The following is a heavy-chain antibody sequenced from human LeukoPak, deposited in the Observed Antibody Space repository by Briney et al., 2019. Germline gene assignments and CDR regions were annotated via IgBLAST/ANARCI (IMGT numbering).Heavy chain of an antibody. CDR1: GGSISSYY. Sequence: ETLSLTCTVSGGSISSYYWSWIRQPAGKGLEWIGRIYTSGSTNYNPSLTSRVTMSVDTSKNQFSLKLSSVTAADTAVYYCARERMYSSGWYVDYWGQGTLVTVSS. D-gene: IGHD6-19*01. V-gene: IGHV4-4*07. CDR3: ARERMYSSGWYVDY. CDR2: IYTSGST. J-gene: IGHJ4*02.